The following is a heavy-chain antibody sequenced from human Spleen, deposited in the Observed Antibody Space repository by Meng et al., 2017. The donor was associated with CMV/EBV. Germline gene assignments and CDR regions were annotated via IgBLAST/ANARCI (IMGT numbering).Heavy chain of an antibody. Sequence: FRNSWIAWVRQMPWQGLEWMGMFYPGDSDVRYSPAFQGQVTFSADKSISTAYLQWSSLKASDTAMYYCARLDYLDSSGFYSRYHWFDPWGQGALVTVSS. CDR1: FRNSW. J-gene: IGHJ5*02. CDR3: ARLDYLDSSGFYSRYHWFDP. V-gene: IGHV5-51*01. D-gene: IGHD3-22*01. CDR2: FYPGDSDV.